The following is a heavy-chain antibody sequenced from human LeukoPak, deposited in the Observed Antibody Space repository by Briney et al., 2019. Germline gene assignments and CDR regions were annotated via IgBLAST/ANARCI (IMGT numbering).Heavy chain of an antibody. CDR2: INPNSGGT. Sequence: GASVKVSCKASGYTFTGYYMHWVRQAPGQGLEWMGWINPNSGGTNYAQKFRGRVTMTRDTSISTAYMELSRLRSDDTAVYYCASLGYCSSTSCPNYYYYMDVWGKGTTVTVSS. V-gene: IGHV1-2*02. J-gene: IGHJ6*03. D-gene: IGHD2-2*01. CDR3: ASLGYCSSTSCPNYYYYMDV. CDR1: GYTFTGYY.